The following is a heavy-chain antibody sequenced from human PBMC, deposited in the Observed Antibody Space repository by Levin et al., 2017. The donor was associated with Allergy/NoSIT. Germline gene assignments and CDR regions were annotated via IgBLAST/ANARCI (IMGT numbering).Heavy chain of an antibody. Sequence: LAGGSLRLSCAASGFNFDDYAMHWVRQAPGEGLEWVSSISWNSGRIGYADSVKGRFTISRDNAKNSLYLHLNSPRAEDTALYYCAKDVSDFTSYYYGMDVWGQGTTVTVSS. CDR1: GFNFDDYA. V-gene: IGHV3-9*01. D-gene: IGHD2/OR15-2a*01. J-gene: IGHJ6*02. CDR3: AKDVSDFTSYYYGMDV. CDR2: ISWNSGRI.